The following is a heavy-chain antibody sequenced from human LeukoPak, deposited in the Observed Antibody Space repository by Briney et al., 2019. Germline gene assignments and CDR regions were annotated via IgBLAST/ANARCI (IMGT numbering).Heavy chain of an antibody. D-gene: IGHD4-23*01. CDR2: ISSSGSTI. CDR1: GFTFSSYE. J-gene: IGHJ4*02. V-gene: IGHV3-48*03. Sequence: GGSLRLFCAASGFTFSSYEMNWVRQAPGKGLEWVSYISSSGSTIYYADSVKGRFTISRDNAKNSLYLQMNSLRAEDTAVYYCARDTTVVTLDYWGQGTLVTVSS. CDR3: ARDTTVVTLDY.